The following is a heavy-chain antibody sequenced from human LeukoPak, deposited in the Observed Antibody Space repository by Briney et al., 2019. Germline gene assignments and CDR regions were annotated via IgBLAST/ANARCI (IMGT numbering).Heavy chain of an antibody. J-gene: IGHJ4*02. Sequence: GGSLRLSCAASGFTFSSYGMHWVRQAPGKGLEWVAVISYDGSNKYYADSVKGRFTISRDNSKNTLYLRMNSLRAEDTAVYYCAEESRAASGYFDYWGQGTLVTVSS. D-gene: IGHD6-13*01. CDR1: GFTFSSYG. CDR2: ISYDGSNK. V-gene: IGHV3-30*18. CDR3: AEESRAASGYFDY.